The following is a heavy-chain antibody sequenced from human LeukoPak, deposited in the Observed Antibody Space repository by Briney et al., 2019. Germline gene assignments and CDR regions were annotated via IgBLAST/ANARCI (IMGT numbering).Heavy chain of an antibody. CDR1: GGSISSGSYY. V-gene: IGHV4-61*02. D-gene: IGHD4-17*01. CDR3: ARSPTVTRYYYFMDV. J-gene: IGHJ6*03. CDR2: IYTGGST. Sequence: SQTLSLTCTVSGGSISSGSYYWSWIRQPAGKGLEWIGRIYTGGSTTYNPSLKSRVTISLDTSKNQFSLQLNSVTAADTAVYFCARSPTVTRYYYFMDVWGKGTTVTISS.